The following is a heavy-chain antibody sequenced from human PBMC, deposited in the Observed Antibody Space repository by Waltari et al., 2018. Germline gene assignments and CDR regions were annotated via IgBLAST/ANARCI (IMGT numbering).Heavy chain of an antibody. CDR2: IKQDGSEK. Sequence: EVQLVESGGGLVQPGGSLRLSCAASGFTFSSYWMSWFRQAPGKGLEWVANIKQDGSEKYYVDSVKGRFTISRDNAKNSLYLQMNSLRAEDTAVYYCARDYGGATTGLDYWGQGTLVTVSS. D-gene: IGHD1-26*01. CDR3: ARDYGGATTGLDY. V-gene: IGHV3-7*01. CDR1: GFTFSSYW. J-gene: IGHJ4*02.